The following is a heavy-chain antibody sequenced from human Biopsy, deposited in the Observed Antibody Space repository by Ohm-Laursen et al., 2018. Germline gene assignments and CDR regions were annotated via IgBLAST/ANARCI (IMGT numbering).Heavy chain of an antibody. J-gene: IGHJ4*02. CDR1: AGTFSSFG. V-gene: IGHV1-69*13. CDR3: AKRGVERERPLAY. Sequence: VASVKVSCKASAGTFSSFGISWVRQAPGQGLEWMGEINSMFGTTNYAQTFQGRVTITADESTSTAYMEVSSLRSEDTAVYYCAKRGVERERPLAYWGQGTLVTVSS. CDR2: INSMFGTT. D-gene: IGHD1-1*01.